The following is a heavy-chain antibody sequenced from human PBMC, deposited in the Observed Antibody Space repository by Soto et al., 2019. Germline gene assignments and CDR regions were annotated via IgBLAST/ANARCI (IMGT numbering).Heavy chain of an antibody. CDR1: GFSLSNARMG. CDR3: ARIRYGSGSYYDRWFDP. CDR2: IFSNDEK. V-gene: IGHV2-26*01. D-gene: IGHD3-10*01. J-gene: IGHJ5*02. Sequence: QVTLKESGPVLVKPTETLTLTCTVSGFSLSNARMGVSWIRQPPGKALEWLAHIFSNDEKSYSTSLKSRLTPSKDTPKSQVVLTNTNMDPVDTATYYCARIRYGSGSYYDRWFDPWGQGTLVTVSS.